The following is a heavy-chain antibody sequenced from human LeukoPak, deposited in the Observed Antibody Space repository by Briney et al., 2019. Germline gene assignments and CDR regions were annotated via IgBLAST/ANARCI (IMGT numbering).Heavy chain of an antibody. V-gene: IGHV1-8*03. D-gene: IGHD4-17*01. CDR1: GYTFTSYD. CDR2: MNPNSGNT. J-gene: IGHJ4*02. CDR3: ARGPHYGDYFDY. Sequence: ASVKVSCKASGYTFTSYDINWVRQATGQGLEWMGWMNPNSGNTGYAQKFQGRVTITRNTSISTAYMELSSLRSEDTAVYYCARGPHYGDYFDYWGQGTLVTVSS.